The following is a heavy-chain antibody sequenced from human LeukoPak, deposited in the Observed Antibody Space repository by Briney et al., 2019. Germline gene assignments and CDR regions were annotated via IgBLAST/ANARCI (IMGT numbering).Heavy chain of an antibody. J-gene: IGHJ4*02. CDR2: ISYDGGNK. Sequence: PGGSLRLSCAASGLTFSSYAMHWVRQAPGKGLEWVAVISYDGGNKYYADSVKGRFTISRDNSKNTLYLQMNSLRAEDTAVYYCARDLLEYSSSELDYWGQGTLVTVSS. D-gene: IGHD6-6*01. CDR3: ARDLLEYSSSELDY. CDR1: GLTFSSYA. V-gene: IGHV3-30-3*01.